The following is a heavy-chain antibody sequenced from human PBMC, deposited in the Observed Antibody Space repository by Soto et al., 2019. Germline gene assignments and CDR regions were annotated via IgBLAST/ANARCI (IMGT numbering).Heavy chain of an antibody. J-gene: IGHJ6*02. V-gene: IGHV3-23*01. D-gene: IGHD6-13*01. Sequence: PGGSLRLSCAASGFTFSSYAMSWVRQAPGKGLEWVSAISGSGGSTYYADSVKGRFTISRDNSKNTLYLQMNSLRAEDTAVYYCAKASIAAAEYPDSYYGMDVWGQGTSVTVSS. CDR2: ISGSGGST. CDR1: GFTFSSYA. CDR3: AKASIAAAEYPDSYYGMDV.